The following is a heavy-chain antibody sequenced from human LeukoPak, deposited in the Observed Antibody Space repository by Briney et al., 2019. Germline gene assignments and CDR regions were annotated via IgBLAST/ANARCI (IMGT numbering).Heavy chain of an antibody. CDR2: INPDGSGT. Sequence: GGSLRLSCAASGFTFSGHWMHWVRQVPGKGLMGVSRINPDGSGTTYADSVKGRFTISRDNAKDTLYLQMNSLTAEDTAVYYCARAGSKNGYDYWGQGTLVIVSS. V-gene: IGHV3-74*01. D-gene: IGHD5-24*01. CDR1: GFTFSGHW. J-gene: IGHJ4*02. CDR3: ARAGSKNGYDY.